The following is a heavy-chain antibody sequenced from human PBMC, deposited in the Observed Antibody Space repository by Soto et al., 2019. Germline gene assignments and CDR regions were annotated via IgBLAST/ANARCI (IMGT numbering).Heavy chain of an antibody. J-gene: IGHJ4*02. V-gene: IGHV2-5*02. D-gene: IGHD6-19*01. CDR3: AHSVVAGLGYYFDY. CDR2: IYWDDDK. Sequence: QITLKESGPTLVKPTQTLTLTCTFSGFSLSSTRVAVGWIRQPPGKALEWLALIYWDDDKRYSPFLKSRLTIAKATYKNQVVLTMTNMDPVDTATYYCAHSVVAGLGYYFDYWGQGTLVTVSS. CDR1: GFSLSSTRVA.